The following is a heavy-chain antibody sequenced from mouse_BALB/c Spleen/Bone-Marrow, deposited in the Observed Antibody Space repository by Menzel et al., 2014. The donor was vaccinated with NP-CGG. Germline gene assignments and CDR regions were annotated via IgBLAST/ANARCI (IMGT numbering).Heavy chain of an antibody. CDR2: IYPGNSDT. J-gene: IGHJ4*01. D-gene: IGHD1-1*01. Sequence: EVQRVESGTVLARPGASVKMSCKASGYTFTSYWMHWVKQRPGQGLEWIGAIYPGNSDTSYNQKLKGKAKLTAVTSTSTAYMDLSSLTNEDSAVYYCTRGITTVVATRAMDYWGQGTSVTVSS. V-gene: IGHV1-5*01. CDR1: GYTFTSYW. CDR3: TRGITTVVATRAMDY.